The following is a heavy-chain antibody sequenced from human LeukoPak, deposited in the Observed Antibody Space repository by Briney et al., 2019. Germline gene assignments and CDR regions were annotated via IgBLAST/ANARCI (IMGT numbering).Heavy chain of an antibody. CDR2: ISQSGST. J-gene: IGHJ4*02. D-gene: IGHD4-17*01. Sequence: SETLSLTCTVSGGSISGSNHHWGWIRQPPGKGLECIGSISQSGSTYHNPSLKSRLTISVDTSKNQLSLKLNSVTAADTAVYYCARHSYGDYYFDYWGQGALVTVSS. V-gene: IGHV4-39*01. CDR1: GGSISGSNHH. CDR3: ARHSYGDYYFDY.